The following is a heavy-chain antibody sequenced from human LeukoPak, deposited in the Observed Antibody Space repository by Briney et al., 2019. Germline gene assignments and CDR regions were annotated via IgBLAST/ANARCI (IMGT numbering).Heavy chain of an antibody. D-gene: IGHD5-12*01. V-gene: IGHV3-30*14. CDR3: AKQRGYDHGPLDY. CDR2: ISYDGSNK. J-gene: IGHJ4*02. CDR1: GFTFSSYA. Sequence: GRSLRLSCAASGFTFSSYAMHWVRQAPGKGLEWVAVISYDGSNKYYADSVKGRFTISRDNSKNTLYLQMHSLRAEDTAVYYCAKQRGYDHGPLDYWGQGTLVTVSS.